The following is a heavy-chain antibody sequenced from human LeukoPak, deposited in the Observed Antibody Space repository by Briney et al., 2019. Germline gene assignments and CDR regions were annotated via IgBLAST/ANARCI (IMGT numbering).Heavy chain of an antibody. Sequence: PGGALRLSCAASRFNYSSYAMHSVRQAPGKGLEWVAGISYDGSKQYYADSVKGRFTISRDNSKHTLCLQMNSLRAEDTAVYYCARVLAAGIGVLDYGGQGTLVTVSS. CDR3: ARVLAAGIGVLDY. D-gene: IGHD6-13*01. CDR1: RFNYSSYA. V-gene: IGHV3-30*04. CDR2: ISYDGSKQ. J-gene: IGHJ4*02.